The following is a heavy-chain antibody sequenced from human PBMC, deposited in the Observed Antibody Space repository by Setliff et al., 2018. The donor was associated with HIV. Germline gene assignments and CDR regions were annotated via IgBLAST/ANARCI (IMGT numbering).Heavy chain of an antibody. CDR3: ARDSITGTTPAFDY. D-gene: IGHD1-20*01. V-gene: IGHV4-38-2*02. J-gene: IGHJ4*02. CDR2: IYHSGST. CDR1: GYSISSGYY. Sequence: KPSETLSLTCTVSGYSISSGYYWGWIRQPPGKGLEWIGSIYHSGSTYYNPSLKSRVTISVDTSKNQFSLELSSVTAADTAVYYCARDSITGTTPAFDYWGQGTLVTVSS.